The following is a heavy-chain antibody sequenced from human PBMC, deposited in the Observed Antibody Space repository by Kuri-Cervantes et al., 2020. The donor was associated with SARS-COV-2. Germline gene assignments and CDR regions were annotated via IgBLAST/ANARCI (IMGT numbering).Heavy chain of an antibody. CDR2: ISSSGSTI. Sequence: GGSLRLSCAASGFTFSSYSMNWVRQAPGKGLEWVSYISSSGSTIYYADSVKGRFTISRDNAKNSLYLQMNSLRAEDTAVYYCAREKGGCSGGSCFYFDYWGQGTLVTVSS. CDR3: AREKGGCSGGSCFYFDY. J-gene: IGHJ4*02. V-gene: IGHV3-48*04. CDR1: GFTFSSYS. D-gene: IGHD2-15*01.